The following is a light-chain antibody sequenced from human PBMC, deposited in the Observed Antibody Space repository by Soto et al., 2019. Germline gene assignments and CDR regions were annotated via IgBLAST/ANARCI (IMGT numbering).Light chain of an antibody. CDR3: PHYGSPTRT. V-gene: IGKV3-20*01. CDR1: QSVTSNY. J-gene: IGKJ4*01. CDR2: WAS. Sequence: EIVLTQSPCTLSLSPRERATLXXRASQSVTSNYVAWDQQKPGTAPRVXCDWASRRATFSPDMFSGRGSVTYFTLTSSRLDPAALAVYPCPHYGSPTRTFGGGTNVEIK.